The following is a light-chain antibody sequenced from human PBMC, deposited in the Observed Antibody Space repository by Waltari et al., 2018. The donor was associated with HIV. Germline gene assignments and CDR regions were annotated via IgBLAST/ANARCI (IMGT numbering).Light chain of an antibody. V-gene: IGLV2-23*02. CDR1: SSNVGSDDL. CDR2: EVT. J-gene: IGLJ1*01. CDR3: CSCPRSGIRYV. Sequence: QSALTQPASVSGPPGQSITISCTGTSSNVGSDDLVSWYQQHPGEAPKLIIYEVTKRPSGVSNRFSGSKSGNSASLTISGLQAEDEADYYCCSCPRSGIRYVFGTGTKVTVL.